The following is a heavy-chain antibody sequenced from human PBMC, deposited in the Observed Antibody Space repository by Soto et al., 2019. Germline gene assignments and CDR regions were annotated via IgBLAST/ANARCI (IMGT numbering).Heavy chain of an antibody. CDR1: EFTFRSYR. D-gene: IGHD1-7*01. CDR3: ARSLLGTYGALDL. J-gene: IGHJ3*01. CDR2: ISGGGSSK. Sequence: GGSLRLSCAASEFTFRSYRMHWVRQSPGKGLVWVSRISGGGSSKNYADSVKGRFTISRDNAKNTVYLQSDRLRAENTAVYYCARSLLGTYGALDLWGQGTTVTVSS. V-gene: IGHV3-74*01.